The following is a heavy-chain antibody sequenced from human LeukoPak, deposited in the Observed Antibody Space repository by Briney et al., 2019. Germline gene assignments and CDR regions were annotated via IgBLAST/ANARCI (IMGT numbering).Heavy chain of an antibody. D-gene: IGHD4-17*01. J-gene: IGHJ4*02. CDR2: IYSGGST. Sequence: PGGSLRLSCAASGFTVSSNYMSWVRQAPGKGLEWVSVIYSGGSTYYADSVKGRFTISRDNSKNTLYLQMNSLKPEDTAVYYCAKGRYLTIVTTFYFDYWGQGTLVTVSS. V-gene: IGHV3-53*05. CDR1: GFTVSSNY. CDR3: AKGRYLTIVTTFYFDY.